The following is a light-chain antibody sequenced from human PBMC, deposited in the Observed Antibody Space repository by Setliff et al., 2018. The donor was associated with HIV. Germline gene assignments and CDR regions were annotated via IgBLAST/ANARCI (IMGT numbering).Light chain of an antibody. CDR1: SSNLGAGFD. CDR3: QSYDSSRSYV. CDR2: GSS. J-gene: IGLJ1*01. V-gene: IGLV1-40*01. Sequence: VLTQPPSVSGAPGQGVTISCTGSSSNLGAGFDVNWYQKLPGMAPKLLIYGSSDRPSGVPDRFSGSKSGTSASLAITGLQAEDEAEYYCQSYDSSRSYVFGTGTKVTVL.